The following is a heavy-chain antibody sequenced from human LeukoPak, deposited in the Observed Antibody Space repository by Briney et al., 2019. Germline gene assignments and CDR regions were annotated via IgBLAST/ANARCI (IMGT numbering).Heavy chain of an antibody. CDR3: ARDPYSSGWYYFDY. CDR2: ISAYNGNT. Sequence: ASVKVSCKASGYTFPSYGISWVRQAAGQGLEWMGWISAYNGNTNYAQKLQGRVTMTTDTSTSTAYMELRSLRSDDTAVYYCARDPYSSGWYYFDYWGQGTLVTVSS. V-gene: IGHV1-18*04. D-gene: IGHD6-19*01. J-gene: IGHJ4*02. CDR1: GYTFPSYG.